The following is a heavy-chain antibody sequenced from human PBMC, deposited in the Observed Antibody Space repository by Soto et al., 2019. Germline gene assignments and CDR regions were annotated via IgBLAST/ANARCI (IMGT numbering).Heavy chain of an antibody. CDR2: VSVSGGST. CDR1: GFTFRNYA. CDR3: AKGMYYYDSSGYRLFDY. Sequence: GGSLRLSCAASGFTFRNYAMNWVRQAPGKGLEWVSGVSVSGGSTYYADSVKGRFTVSRDNSKNTVFLQMNSLRAEDTAVYFCAKGMYYYDSSGYRLFDYWGQGTLVTVSS. J-gene: IGHJ4*02. D-gene: IGHD3-22*01. V-gene: IGHV3-23*01.